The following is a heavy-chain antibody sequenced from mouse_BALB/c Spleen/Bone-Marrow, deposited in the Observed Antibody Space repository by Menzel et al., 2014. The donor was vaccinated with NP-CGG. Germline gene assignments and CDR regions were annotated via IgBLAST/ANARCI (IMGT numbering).Heavy chain of an antibody. Sequence: VMLVESGPGLVALSQSLSITCTVSGFSLTSYGVHWVRQPPGKGLEWLVVIWSDGSTTYNSALKSRLSISKDNSKSQVFLKMNSLQTDDTAMYYCARSSPTTWAMDYWGQGTSVTVSS. V-gene: IGHV2-6*02. CDR1: GFSLTSYG. CDR2: IWSDGST. D-gene: IGHD2-12*01. CDR3: ARSSPTTWAMDY. J-gene: IGHJ4*01.